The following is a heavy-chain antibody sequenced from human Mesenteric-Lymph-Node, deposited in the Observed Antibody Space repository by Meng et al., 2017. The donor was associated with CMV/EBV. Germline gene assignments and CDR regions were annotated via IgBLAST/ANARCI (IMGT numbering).Heavy chain of an antibody. J-gene: IGHJ4*02. Sequence: GSLRLSCTVSGGSISSSSYYWGWIRQPPGKGREWIGSIYYSGSTYYNPSLKSRVTISVDTSKNQFSLKLSSVTAADTAVYYCARDWGGYCSSTSCYEDYWGQGTLVTVSS. D-gene: IGHD2-2*01. CDR2: IYYSGST. V-gene: IGHV4-39*07. CDR1: GGSISSSSYY. CDR3: ARDWGGYCSSTSCYEDY.